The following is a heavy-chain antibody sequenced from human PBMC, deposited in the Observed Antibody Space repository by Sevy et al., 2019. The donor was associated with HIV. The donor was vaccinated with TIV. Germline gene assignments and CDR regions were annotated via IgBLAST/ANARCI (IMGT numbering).Heavy chain of an antibody. J-gene: IGHJ4*02. CDR2: ISGSGGST. CDR3: AKDAHYDILTGYYVFDY. D-gene: IGHD3-9*01. Sequence: GGSLRLSCAASGFTFSSYAMSWARQAPGKGLEWVSAISGSGGSTYYADSVKGRFTISRDNSKNTLYLQMNSLRAEDTAVYYCAKDAHYDILTGYYVFDYWGQGTLVTVSS. CDR1: GFTFSSYA. V-gene: IGHV3-23*01.